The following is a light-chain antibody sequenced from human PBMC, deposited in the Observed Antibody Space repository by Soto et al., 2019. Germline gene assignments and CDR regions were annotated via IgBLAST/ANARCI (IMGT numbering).Light chain of an antibody. CDR3: QQYNSYSGT. V-gene: IGKV1-5*01. CDR1: QSISSW. Sequence: GDRVTITCRASQSISSWLAWYQQKPGKAPKLLIYDASSLESGVPSRFSGSGSVTEFTLTISSLQPDDFATYYCQQYNSYSGTFGQGTKVEIK. J-gene: IGKJ1*01. CDR2: DAS.